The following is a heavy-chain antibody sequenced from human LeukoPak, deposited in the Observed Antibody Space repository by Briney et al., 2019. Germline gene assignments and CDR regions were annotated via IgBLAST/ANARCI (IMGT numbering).Heavy chain of an antibody. Sequence: SETLSLTCTVSGGSISSYYWSWLRQPAGKGLEWIGRAYTSGGTNYNPSLKSRVTMSVDTSKNQFSLKLSSVTAADTAVYYCARDREHSSSWYYFDYWGQGTLVTVSS. J-gene: IGHJ4*02. CDR2: AYTSGGT. CDR1: GGSISSYY. D-gene: IGHD6-13*01. V-gene: IGHV4-4*07. CDR3: ARDREHSSSWYYFDY.